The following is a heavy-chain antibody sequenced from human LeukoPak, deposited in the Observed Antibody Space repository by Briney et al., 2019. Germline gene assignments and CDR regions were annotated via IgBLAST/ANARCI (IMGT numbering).Heavy chain of an antibody. CDR1: GYSFTTYW. CDR2: IYPGDSDT. D-gene: IGHD5-12*01. J-gene: IGHJ4*02. CDR3: ARQVATNRYYFDY. V-gene: IGHV5-51*01. Sequence: PGESLKISCKGSGYSFTTYWIGWVRQMPGKGLEWMGIIYPGDSDTIYSPSFQGQVTISADKSITTAYLQWNTLEASDTAMYYCARQVATNRYYFDYWGQGTLVTVSS.